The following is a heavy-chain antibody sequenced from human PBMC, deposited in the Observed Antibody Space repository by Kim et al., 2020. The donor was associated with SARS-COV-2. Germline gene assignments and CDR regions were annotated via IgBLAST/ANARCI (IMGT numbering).Heavy chain of an antibody. CDR3: AKDGDASYASSTCSYYLDA. J-gene: IGHJ4*02. D-gene: IGHD2-8*02. V-gene: IGHV3-33*06. Sequence: KGRLTISRDNSRNTVYLQMNSLRAEDTAVYYCAKDGDASYASSTCSYYLDAWGQGTRVTVSS.